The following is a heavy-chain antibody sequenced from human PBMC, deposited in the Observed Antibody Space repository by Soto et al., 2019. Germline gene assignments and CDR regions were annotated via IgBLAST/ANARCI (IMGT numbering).Heavy chain of an antibody. CDR1: GDSVSSNSAA. D-gene: IGHD3-22*01. J-gene: IGHJ4*02. Sequence: SQTLSLTCAISGDSVSSNSAAWNWIRQSPSRGLEWLGRTYYRSKWYNDYAVSVKSRITINPDTSKNQFSLQLNSVTPEDTAVYYCARIIMIVVVITTYFDYWGQGTLVTVSS. V-gene: IGHV6-1*01. CDR3: ARIIMIVVVITTYFDY. CDR2: TYYRSKWYN.